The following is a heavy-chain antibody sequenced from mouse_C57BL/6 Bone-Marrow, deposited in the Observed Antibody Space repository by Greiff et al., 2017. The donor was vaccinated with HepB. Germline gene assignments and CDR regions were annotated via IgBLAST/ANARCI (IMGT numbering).Heavy chain of an antibody. CDR2: ISDGGSYT. V-gene: IGHV5-4*01. Sequence: EVKLMESGGGLVKPGGSLKLSCAASGFTFSSYAMSWVRQTPEKRLEWVATISDGGSYTYYPDNVKGRFTISRDNAKNNLYLQMSHLKSEDTAMYYCARDRVRLYAMDYWGQGTSVTVSS. D-gene: IGHD1-2*01. CDR1: GFTFSSYA. J-gene: IGHJ4*01. CDR3: ARDRVRLYAMDY.